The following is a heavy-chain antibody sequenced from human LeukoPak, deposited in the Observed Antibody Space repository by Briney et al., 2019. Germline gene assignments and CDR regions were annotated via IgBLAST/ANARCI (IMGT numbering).Heavy chain of an antibody. CDR1: GYTFTSYD. J-gene: IGHJ6*02. CDR2: MNPNSGNT. V-gene: IGHV1-8*01. Sequence: ASVKVSCKASGYTFTSYDTNWVRQATGQGLEWMGWMNPNSGNTGYAQKFQGRVTMTRNTSISTAYMELSSLRSEDTAVYYCARVRITIFGVVIYGMDVWGQGTTVTVSS. D-gene: IGHD3-3*01. CDR3: ARVRITIFGVVIYGMDV.